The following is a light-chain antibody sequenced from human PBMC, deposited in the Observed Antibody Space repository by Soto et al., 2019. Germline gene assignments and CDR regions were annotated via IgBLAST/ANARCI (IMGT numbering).Light chain of an antibody. Sequence: EIVLTQFPATLSLSPGEGATLSCRASQSVSRYLAWYQQKRDQAPRLLIYDSSNRATGIPARFSGSGSGTDFSLTFSGLEPEDFAVYYCHQRSSWPLTFGGGTKVEIK. V-gene: IGKV3-11*01. CDR1: QSVSRY. CDR2: DSS. J-gene: IGKJ4*01. CDR3: HQRSSWPLT.